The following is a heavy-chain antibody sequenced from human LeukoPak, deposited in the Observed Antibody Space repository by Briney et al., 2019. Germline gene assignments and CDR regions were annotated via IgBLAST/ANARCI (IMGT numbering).Heavy chain of an antibody. Sequence: GGSLRLSCAASGFTFSSYGMHWVRQAPGKGLEWVAFIRFDGSNKFYADSVKGRFTISRDNSKNTLYLQMNSLRAEDTAVYYCAKVLYYYDSSDAGFDYWGQGTLVTVSS. CDR1: GFTFSSYG. CDR2: IRFDGSNK. CDR3: AKVLYYYDSSDAGFDY. V-gene: IGHV3-30*02. D-gene: IGHD3-22*01. J-gene: IGHJ4*02.